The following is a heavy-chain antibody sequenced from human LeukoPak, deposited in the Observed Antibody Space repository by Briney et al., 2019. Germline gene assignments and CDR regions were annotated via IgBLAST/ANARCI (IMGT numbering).Heavy chain of an antibody. D-gene: IGHD2-2*01. CDR1: GFTVSINY. V-gene: IGHV3-53*01. CDR2: IYSGGNT. J-gene: IGHJ4*02. Sequence: GGSLRLSCAASGFTVSINYMSWVRQAPGKGLEWVSVIYSGGNTYYSDSVKGRFTISRDNSKNTVYLQMNSLRAEDTAVYYCARGETSSYDYWGQGTLVTVSS. CDR3: ARGETSSYDY.